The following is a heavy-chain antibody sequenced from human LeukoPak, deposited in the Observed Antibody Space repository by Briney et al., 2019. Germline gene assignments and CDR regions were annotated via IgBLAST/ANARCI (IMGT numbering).Heavy chain of an antibody. CDR1: GYTFTGYY. CDR2: INPNSGGT. J-gene: IGHJ4*02. Sequence: ASVKASCKASGYTFTGYYMHWVRQAPGQGLEWMGWINPNSGGTNYAQKFQGRVTMTRDTSISTAYMELSRLRSDDTAVYYCARIPEYSSGWFDYWGQGTLVTVSS. V-gene: IGHV1-2*02. D-gene: IGHD6-19*01. CDR3: ARIPEYSSGWFDY.